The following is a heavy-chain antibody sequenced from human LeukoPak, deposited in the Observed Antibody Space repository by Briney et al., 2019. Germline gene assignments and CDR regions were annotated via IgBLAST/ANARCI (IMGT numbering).Heavy chain of an antibody. D-gene: IGHD2-2*01. CDR3: ARQALICSSTSCYYDWFDP. CDR2: INHSGST. Sequence: SETLSLTCAVYGGSFSGYYWSWIRQPPGKGLEWIGEINHSGSTNYNPSLKSRVTISVDTSKNQFSLKLSSVTAADTAVYYCARQALICSSTSCYYDWFDPWGQGTLVTVSS. CDR1: GGSFSGYY. J-gene: IGHJ5*02. V-gene: IGHV4-34*01.